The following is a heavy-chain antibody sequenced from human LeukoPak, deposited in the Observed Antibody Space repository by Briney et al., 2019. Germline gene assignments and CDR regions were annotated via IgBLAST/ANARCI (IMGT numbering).Heavy chain of an antibody. V-gene: IGHV4-34*01. CDR1: GGSFSGYY. CDR2: INHSGSI. J-gene: IGHJ5*02. Sequence: PSETLSLTCAVYGGSFSGYYWSWIRQPPGKGLEWIGEINHSGSINYNPSLKSRVTISVDTSKNQFSLKLSSVTAADTAVYYCARYRYGGTFGPWGQGTLVTVSS. CDR3: ARYRYGGTFGP. D-gene: IGHD4-23*01.